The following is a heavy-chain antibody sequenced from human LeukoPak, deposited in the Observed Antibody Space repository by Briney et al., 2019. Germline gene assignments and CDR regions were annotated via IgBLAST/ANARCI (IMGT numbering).Heavy chain of an antibody. CDR2: ISSSSSYI. J-gene: IGHJ6*03. CDR3: AKDQVGATGERYYYYMDV. D-gene: IGHD1-26*01. V-gene: IGHV3-21*01. CDR1: GFTFSSYS. Sequence: GGSLRLSCAASGFTFSSYSMNWVRQAPGKGLEWVSSISSSSSYIYYADSVKGRFTISRDNSKNTLYLQMNSLRAEDTAVYYCAKDQVGATGERYYYYMDVWGKGTTVTVSS.